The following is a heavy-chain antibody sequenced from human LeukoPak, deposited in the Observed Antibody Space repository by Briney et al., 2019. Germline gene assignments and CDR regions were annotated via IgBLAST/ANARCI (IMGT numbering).Heavy chain of an antibody. J-gene: IGHJ5*01. CDR2: ISGSGNYI. V-gene: IGHV3-21*01. CDR1: GFNFSSYT. Sequence: GGSLRLSCTASGFNFSSYTMNWVGQAPGKGLEWVSSISGSGNYIYYAESLKGRFTVSRDNAKKSLYLQMNSLRADDTAMFFCARAAPKRGYTFGFDFWGQGTLVTVSS. CDR3: ARAAPKRGYTFGFDF. D-gene: IGHD5-18*01.